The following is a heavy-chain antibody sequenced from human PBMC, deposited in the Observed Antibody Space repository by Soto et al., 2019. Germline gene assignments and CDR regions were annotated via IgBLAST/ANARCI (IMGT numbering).Heavy chain of an antibody. J-gene: IGHJ4*02. D-gene: IGHD3-22*01. V-gene: IGHV1-2*04. Sequence: ASVKVSCKASGYTFTGYYMHWVRQAPGQGLEWMGWINPNSGGTNYAQKFQGWVTMTRDTSISTAYMELSRLRSDDTAVYYCARGESSGYYWAHFDYWGQGTLVTVSS. CDR2: INPNSGGT. CDR1: GYTFTGYY. CDR3: ARGESSGYYWAHFDY.